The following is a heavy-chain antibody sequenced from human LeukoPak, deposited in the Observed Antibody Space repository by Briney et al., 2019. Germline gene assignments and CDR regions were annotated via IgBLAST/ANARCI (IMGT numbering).Heavy chain of an antibody. CDR1: GFTFRNAW. Sequence: PEGSLRLSCAASGFTFRNAWMSWVRQAPGKGLEWVGRIKSKRDGGTTDYAAPVKGRFTISRDDSKNTLYLQMNSLKIEDTAVYYCATEGYGGNAAFDYWGQGTLVTVSS. CDR3: ATEGYGGNAAFDY. CDR2: IKSKRDGGTT. D-gene: IGHD4-23*01. J-gene: IGHJ4*02. V-gene: IGHV3-15*01.